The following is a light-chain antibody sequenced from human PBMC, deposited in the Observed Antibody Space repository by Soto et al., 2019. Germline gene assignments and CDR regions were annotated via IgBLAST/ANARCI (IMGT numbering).Light chain of an antibody. CDR2: AAS. Sequence: EIVLTQSPGPLSSSPGERATLSCKASQSVTSNYLAWYQQKPGQAPRLLIYAASSRATGIPDRFSGSGSGTDFTLTISRLEPEDVAVYYCQQYGTSPRTFGQGTKVDIK. CDR3: QQYGTSPRT. J-gene: IGKJ1*01. V-gene: IGKV3-20*01. CDR1: QSVTSNY.